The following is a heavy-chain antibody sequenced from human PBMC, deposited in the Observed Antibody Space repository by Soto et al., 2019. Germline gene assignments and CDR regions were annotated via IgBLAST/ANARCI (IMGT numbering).Heavy chain of an antibody. CDR2: ISWDGGST. CDR1: GFTFDDYT. J-gene: IGHJ4*02. Sequence: EVQLVESGGVVVQPGGSLRLSCAASGFTFDDYTLHWVRRAPGKGLEWVSLISWDGGSTYYADSVKDRFTISRDNSKNSLYLQMNSLRTEDTALYYCAKDIRLRSTSSWLDYWGQGTLVTVSS. CDR3: AKDIRLRSTSSWLDY. D-gene: IGHD6-6*01. V-gene: IGHV3-43*01.